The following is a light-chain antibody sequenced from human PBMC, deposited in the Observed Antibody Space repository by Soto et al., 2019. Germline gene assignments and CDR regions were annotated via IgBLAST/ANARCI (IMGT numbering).Light chain of an antibody. Sequence: SYELTQPPSVSVAPEKTATITCGGTNIGDKRVHWYRQKPGQAPVLLISYDSDRPSGIPERFSGSNSGNTATLTISRVEAGDEADYYCQVWDIMTDNYVFGGGIKLTVL. CDR2: YDS. CDR3: QVWDIMTDNYV. J-gene: IGLJ1*01. V-gene: IGLV3-21*04. CDR1: NIGDKR.